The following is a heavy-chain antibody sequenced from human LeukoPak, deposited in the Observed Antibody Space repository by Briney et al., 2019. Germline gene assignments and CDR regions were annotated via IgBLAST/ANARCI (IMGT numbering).Heavy chain of an antibody. Sequence: PSETLSLTCTVSGGSISSYYWSWIRQPPGKGLEWIGHIYYSGSTNYNPSLKSRVTISVDTSKNQFSLKLSSVTAADTAVYYCARDTPPYYSSSFYPIHYYYYMDVWGKGTTVTVSS. CDR2: IYYSGST. CDR3: ARDTPPYYSSSFYPIHYYYYMDV. J-gene: IGHJ6*03. CDR1: GGSISSYY. D-gene: IGHD6-13*01. V-gene: IGHV4-59*12.